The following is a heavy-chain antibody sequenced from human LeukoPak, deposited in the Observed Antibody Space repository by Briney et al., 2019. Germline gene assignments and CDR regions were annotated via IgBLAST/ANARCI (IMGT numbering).Heavy chain of an antibody. D-gene: IGHD6-13*01. CDR3: ARVGGSWYLREDYFDY. V-gene: IGHV4-31*03. CDR1: GGSISSGGYY. CDR2: IYYSGST. J-gene: IGHJ4*02. Sequence: KASGTLSLTCTVSGGSISSGGYYWSWIRQHPGKGLEWIGYIYYSGSTYYNPSLKSRVTISVDTSKNQFSLKLSSVTAADTAVYYCARVGGSWYLREDYFDYWGQGTLVTVSS.